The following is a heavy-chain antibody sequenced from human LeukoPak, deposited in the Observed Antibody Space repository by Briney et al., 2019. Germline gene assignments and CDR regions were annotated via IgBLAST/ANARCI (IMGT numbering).Heavy chain of an antibody. CDR1: GFTFSSYA. D-gene: IGHD3-16*01. Sequence: GGSLRLSCAASGFTFSSYAMHWVRQAPGKGLEWVAVISYDGSNKYYADSVKGRFTISRDNSKNTLYLQMNSLRVEDTAVYYCARDSPSFMIDACDIWGQGTMVTVSS. V-gene: IGHV3-30-3*01. J-gene: IGHJ3*02. CDR3: ARDSPSFMIDACDI. CDR2: ISYDGSNK.